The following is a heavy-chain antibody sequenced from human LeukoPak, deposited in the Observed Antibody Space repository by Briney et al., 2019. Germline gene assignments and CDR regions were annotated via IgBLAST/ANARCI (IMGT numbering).Heavy chain of an antibody. J-gene: IGHJ4*02. D-gene: IGHD1-26*01. CDR2: ISGSDRNT. Sequence: GGSLRLSCAVSGFTFRSYAMSWVRQDPGNGREWVSGISGSDRNTDYANSVKGRFTISRDNSKNTLNLQMNSLRVEDTALYYCARDRVGDYWGQGTLVTVSS. CDR3: ARDRVGDY. V-gene: IGHV3-23*01. CDR1: GFTFRSYA.